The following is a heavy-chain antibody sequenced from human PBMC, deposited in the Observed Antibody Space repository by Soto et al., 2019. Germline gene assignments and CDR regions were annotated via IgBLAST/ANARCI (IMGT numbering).Heavy chain of an antibody. CDR3: ARERWLHLGGTHYFDY. Sequence: QVQLQESGPGLVKPSQTLSLTCTVSGGSISSVGYYWSWIRQHPGKGLEWVGYIYYSGSTYYNPSLKSRVTISVDTSKNQFSLKLSSVTAADTAVYYCARERWLHLGGTHYFDYWGQGTLVTVSS. CDR1: GGSISSVGYY. D-gene: IGHD5-12*01. J-gene: IGHJ4*02. CDR2: IYYSGST. V-gene: IGHV4-31*03.